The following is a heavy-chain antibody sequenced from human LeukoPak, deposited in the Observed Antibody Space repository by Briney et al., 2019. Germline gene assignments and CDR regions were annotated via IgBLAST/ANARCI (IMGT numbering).Heavy chain of an antibody. CDR1: GFTFSSYS. D-gene: IGHD3-10*01. CDR3: ARDGITMVRGVMNYFDN. J-gene: IGHJ4*02. V-gene: IGHV3-48*01. CDR2: ISSSSSTI. Sequence: GGSLRLSCAASGFTFSSYSMNWVRQAPGKGLEWVSYISSSSSTIYYADSVKGRFTISRDNAKNSLYLQMNSLRAEDTAVYYCARDGITMVRGVMNYFDNWGQGTLVTVSS.